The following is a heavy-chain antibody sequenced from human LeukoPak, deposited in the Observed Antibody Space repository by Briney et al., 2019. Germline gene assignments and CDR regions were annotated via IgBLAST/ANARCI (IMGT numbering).Heavy chain of an antibody. CDR3: AREKGSSGYPYYFDY. CDR2: IRYDGSNK. D-gene: IGHD3-22*01. CDR1: GFTFSSYS. Sequence: GGSLRLSCAASGFTFSSYSMHWVRQAPGKGLEWVAFIRYDGSNKYYADSVKGRFTISRDNSKNTLYLQMNSLRAEDTAVYYCAREKGSSGYPYYFDYWGQGTLVTVSS. V-gene: IGHV3-30*02. J-gene: IGHJ4*02.